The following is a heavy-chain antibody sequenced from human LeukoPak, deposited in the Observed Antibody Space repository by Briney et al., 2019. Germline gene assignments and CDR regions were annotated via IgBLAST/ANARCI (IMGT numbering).Heavy chain of an antibody. J-gene: IGHJ4*02. D-gene: IGHD2-2*01. Sequence: PGGSLRLSCAASGFXVSNNYISWVRQAPGHGVEWVAVIWSDGSSKYYADSEQGRFTISNDLSKDTLYLQMNSLRAEETAVHYCVTHFFSSSCSHSCGQGTLVTVSS. CDR3: VTHFFSSSCSHS. CDR1: GFXVSNNY. CDR2: IWSDGSSK. V-gene: IGHV3-33*08.